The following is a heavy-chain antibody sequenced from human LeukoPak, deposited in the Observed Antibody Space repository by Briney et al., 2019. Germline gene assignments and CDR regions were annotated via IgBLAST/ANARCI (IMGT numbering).Heavy chain of an antibody. CDR3: ANARGGHLPLYFFDY. Sequence: GGSLRLSCGASGFTFTTYTMAWVRQAPGKGLEWVSAVSDDGVATYYADSVRGRFTISRDNSNNTVHLQMSSLRAEDTATYYCANARGGHLPLYFFDYWGLGTLVSVSS. D-gene: IGHD3-16*01. V-gene: IGHV3-23*01. CDR2: VSDDGVAT. J-gene: IGHJ4*02. CDR1: GFTFTTYT.